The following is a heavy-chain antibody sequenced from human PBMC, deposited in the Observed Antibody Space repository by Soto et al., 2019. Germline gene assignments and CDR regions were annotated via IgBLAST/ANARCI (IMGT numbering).Heavy chain of an antibody. CDR2: IKQDGSEK. D-gene: IGHD2-8*01. V-gene: IGHV3-7*03. J-gene: IGHJ3*02. CDR3: AREWSEHDAFDI. CDR1: GFTFSSYW. Sequence: XVSLRLSCAASGFTFSSYWMSWVRQAPGKGLEWVANIKQDGSEKYYVDSVKGRFTISRDNAKNSLYLQMNSLRAEDTAVYYCAREWSEHDAFDIWGQGTMVTVSS.